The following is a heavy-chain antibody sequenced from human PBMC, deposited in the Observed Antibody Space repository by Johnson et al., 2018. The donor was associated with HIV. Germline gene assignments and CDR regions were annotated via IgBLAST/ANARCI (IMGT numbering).Heavy chain of an antibody. CDR3: DRGDAFDI. CDR1: GFSVSNTY. V-gene: IGHV3-66*01. CDR2: IYSGGST. Sequence: EVQLVESGGGLVQSGGSLRLSCGASGFSVSNTYMNWVRQAPGKGLEWVSVIYSGGSTYYADSVKGRFTISRDNSKNTLYLQMNSLRAEDTAVYYYDRGDAFDIWGQGTMVTVSS. J-gene: IGHJ3*02.